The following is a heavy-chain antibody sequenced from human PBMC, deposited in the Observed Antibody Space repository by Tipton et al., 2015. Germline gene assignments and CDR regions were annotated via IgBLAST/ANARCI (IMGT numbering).Heavy chain of an antibody. D-gene: IGHD4-23*01. CDR3: ARARGRHGGLFDS. CDR2: IQYSGST. Sequence: TLSLTCSVSSDSISKYYWSWIRQPPGKELEWIGYIQYSGSTNYNPSLKSRVTISVDTSKTQFYLKMNSITASDTSVYYCARARGRHGGLFDSWGQGILVTVSP. J-gene: IGHJ4*02. V-gene: IGHV4-59*01. CDR1: SDSISKYY.